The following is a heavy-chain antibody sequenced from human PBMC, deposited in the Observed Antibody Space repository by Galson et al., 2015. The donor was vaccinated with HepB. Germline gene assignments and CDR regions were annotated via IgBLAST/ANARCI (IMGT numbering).Heavy chain of an antibody. J-gene: IGHJ6*02. V-gene: IGHV3-9*01. CDR1: GFMFGDYT. D-gene: IGHD3-16*02. CDR2: ISWNSGFK. Sequence: SLRLSCAASGFMFGDYTIHWVRQPPGKGLEWVSGISWNSGFKGYVDSVKGRFSISRNNAKNSLYLQMNSQRPEQTALYYCARDVRKEGRFTFYGMDVWGQGALVTVSS. CDR3: ARDVRKEGRFTFYGMDV.